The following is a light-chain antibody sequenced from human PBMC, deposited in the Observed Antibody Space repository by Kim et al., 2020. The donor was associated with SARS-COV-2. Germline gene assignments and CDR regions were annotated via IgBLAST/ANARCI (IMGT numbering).Light chain of an antibody. J-gene: IGLJ1*01. CDR2: GNS. CDR3: QSYDSSLSGYV. V-gene: IGLV1-40*01. Sequence: QSVLTQPPSVSGAPGQRVTISCTGRSSNIGAGYDVHWYQQLPTTAPKLLMYGNSNRPSGVPDRFSGSKSGTSASLAITGLQAEDEADYYCQSYDSSLSGYVFGTGTKVTVL. CDR1: SSNIGAGYD.